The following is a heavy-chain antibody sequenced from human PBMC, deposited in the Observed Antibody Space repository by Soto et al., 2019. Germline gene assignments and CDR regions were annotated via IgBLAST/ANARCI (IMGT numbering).Heavy chain of an antibody. D-gene: IGHD6-6*01. CDR2: IIPIFGTA. CDR3: SLRGIAARHYYYGMDV. V-gene: IGHV1-69*13. CDR1: GGTFSSYA. J-gene: IGHJ6*02. Sequence: ASVKVSCKASGGTFSSYAISWVRQAPGQGLEWMGGIIPIFGTANYAQKFQGRVTITADESTSTAYMELSSLRSEDTAVYYCSLRGIAARHYYYGMDVWGQGTTVTVSS.